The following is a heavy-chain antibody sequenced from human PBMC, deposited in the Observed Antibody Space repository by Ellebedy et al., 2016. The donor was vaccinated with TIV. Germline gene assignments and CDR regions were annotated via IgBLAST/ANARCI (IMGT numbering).Heavy chain of an antibody. Sequence: PGGSLRLSCTASGFSLGDYEMGWFRQAPGKGLEWVGSILRGGTTEYAASVKGRFTLSRDDSKSIAYLQMDSLKTEDTAVYFCSPWRDYLLIRDWGQGTLVTVSS. D-gene: IGHD4/OR15-4a*01. J-gene: IGHJ4*02. V-gene: IGHV3-49*03. CDR1: GFSLGDYE. CDR2: ILRGGTT. CDR3: SPWRDYLLIRD.